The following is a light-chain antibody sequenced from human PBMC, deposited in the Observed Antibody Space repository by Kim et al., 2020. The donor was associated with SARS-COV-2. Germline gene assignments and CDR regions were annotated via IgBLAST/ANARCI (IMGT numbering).Light chain of an antibody. CDR1: QSVSIS. V-gene: IGKV3-15*01. J-gene: IGKJ2*01. CDR3: HQYSNWPEHT. CDR2: AAS. Sequence: EIVMTQSPVTLSVSPGEKVTLSCRASQSVSISLAWYQHRPGQAPRLLVYAASSRAAGIPPRFSGSGSGTDFTLTISGLQSEDFAVYYCHQYSNWPEHTFGQGTKLEIK.